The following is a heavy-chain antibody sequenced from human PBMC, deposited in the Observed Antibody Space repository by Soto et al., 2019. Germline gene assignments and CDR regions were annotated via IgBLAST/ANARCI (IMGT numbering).Heavy chain of an antibody. CDR2: IYSGGST. Sequence: GGSLRLSCAASGFTVSSNYMSWVRQAPGKGLEWVSVIYSGGSTYFADSVKGRFTISRDNSKNTLYLQMNSLRAEDKTVYYCARPVGGPGEVFDIGGKGKMVTVSS. J-gene: IGHJ3*02. CDR3: ARPVGGPGEVFDI. V-gene: IGHV3-53*01. D-gene: IGHD3-16*01. CDR1: GFTVSSNY.